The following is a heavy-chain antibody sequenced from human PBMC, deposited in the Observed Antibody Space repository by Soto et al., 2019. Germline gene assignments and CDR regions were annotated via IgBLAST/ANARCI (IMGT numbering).Heavy chain of an antibody. Sequence: SETLSLTCTVSVVSISSSSYYWGWIRQPPWKGLEWIGSIYYSGSTYYNPSLKSRVTISVDTSKNQFSLKLSSVTAADTAVYYCARDIVVVVAATPHNWFHPWGQATLVTLSS. CDR3: ARDIVVVVAATPHNWFHP. CDR2: IYYSGST. CDR1: VVSISSSSYY. V-gene: IGHV4-39*01. J-gene: IGHJ5*02. D-gene: IGHD2-15*01.